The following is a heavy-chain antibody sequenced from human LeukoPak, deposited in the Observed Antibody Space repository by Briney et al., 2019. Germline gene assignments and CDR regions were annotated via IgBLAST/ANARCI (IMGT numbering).Heavy chain of an antibody. Sequence: SETLSLTCAVYGGSFSGYYWSWIRQPPGKGLEWIGEINHSGSTNYNPSLKSRVTTSVDTSKNQFSLKLSSVTAADTAVYYCARVARQLVPSSYFDYWGQGTLVTVSS. CDR2: INHSGST. J-gene: IGHJ4*02. CDR3: ARVARQLVPSSYFDY. D-gene: IGHD6-13*01. V-gene: IGHV4-34*01. CDR1: GGSFSGYY.